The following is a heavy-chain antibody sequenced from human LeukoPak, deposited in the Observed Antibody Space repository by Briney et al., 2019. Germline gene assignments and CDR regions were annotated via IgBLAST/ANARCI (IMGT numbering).Heavy chain of an antibody. V-gene: IGHV1-69*15. J-gene: IGHJ6*03. Sequence: SVKVSCKASGGTFSSYAISWVRQAPGQGLEWMGRIIPIFGTANYAQKFQGRVTITADESTSTAYMELSSLRSEDTAVYYCARDYDILTGPNPKYYYYYMDVWGKGTTVTVSS. CDR3: ARDYDILTGPNPKYYYYYMDV. D-gene: IGHD3-9*01. CDR2: IIPIFGTA. CDR1: GGTFSSYA.